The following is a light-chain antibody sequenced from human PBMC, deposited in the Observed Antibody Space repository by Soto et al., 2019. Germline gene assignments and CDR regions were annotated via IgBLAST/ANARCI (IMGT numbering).Light chain of an antibody. V-gene: IGKV3-20*01. Sequence: EIVLTQSPGTLPLSPGERATLSCRASQSVSSRDLAWYQQKPGQAPRLLIYATSSRAAGIPDRFSGSGSGTDFTLTISRLEPEDFAVYYCQQYDNSPGYTFGQGTKLEIK. CDR3: QQYDNSPGYT. J-gene: IGKJ2*01. CDR2: ATS. CDR1: QSVSSRD.